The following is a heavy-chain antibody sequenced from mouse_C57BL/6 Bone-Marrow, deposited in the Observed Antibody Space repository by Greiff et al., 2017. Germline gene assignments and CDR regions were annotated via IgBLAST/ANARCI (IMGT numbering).Heavy chain of an antibody. CDR1: GFNIKDDY. D-gene: IGHD1-1*01. V-gene: IGHV14-4*01. CDR3: TIYYCGSSEGSYFDY. CDR2: IDPENGDT. Sequence: EVQLQQSGAELVRPGASVKLSCTASGFNIKDDYMHWVKQRPEQGLEWIGWIDPENGDTEYASKFQGKATITADTSSNTAYLQLSSLTSEDTAVYYCTIYYCGSSEGSYFDYWGQGTTLTVSS. J-gene: IGHJ2*01.